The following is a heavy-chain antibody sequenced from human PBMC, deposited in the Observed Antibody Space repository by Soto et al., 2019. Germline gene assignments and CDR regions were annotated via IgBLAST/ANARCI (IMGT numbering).Heavy chain of an antibody. CDR1: GYTFSDFD. Sequence: QAHLEQSGAEVKRPGASVKVSCKASGYTFSDFDINWLRQASGQGPEWMGWMKAKSGDTFFAQRFQGKFKMTWDTSLSTAYMEVGSLTSDDTAMYYCSRGNPFNYAGFDVWGQGTTVAVSS. CDR3: SRGNPFNYAGFDV. J-gene: IGHJ6*02. CDR2: MKAKSGDT. V-gene: IGHV1-8*01. D-gene: IGHD3-16*01.